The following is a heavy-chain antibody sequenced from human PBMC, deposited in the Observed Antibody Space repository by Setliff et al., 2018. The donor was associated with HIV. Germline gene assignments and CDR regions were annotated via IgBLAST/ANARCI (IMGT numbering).Heavy chain of an antibody. Sequence: GGSLRLSCAASGFTFSSYSINWVRQAPGKGLEWVSYISSASSVIYYADSVKGRFTISRDNTKNSLYLQMNSLRAEDTAVYYCARVGNYRGYGMDVWGQGTTVTVSS. D-gene: IGHD3-16*02. CDR2: ISSASSVI. V-gene: IGHV3-48*04. CDR1: GFTFSSYS. J-gene: IGHJ6*02. CDR3: ARVGNYRGYGMDV.